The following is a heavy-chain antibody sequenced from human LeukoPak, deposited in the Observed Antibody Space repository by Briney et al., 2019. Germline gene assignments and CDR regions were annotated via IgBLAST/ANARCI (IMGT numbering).Heavy chain of an antibody. D-gene: IGHD6-19*01. CDR1: GFSFSTYN. J-gene: IGHJ3*02. Sequence: GGSLRLSCAASGFSFSTYNMNWVRQAPGKGLEWVSSITSSASYLYYADSVKGRFTISRDNAKNSLYLQMNSLRAEDTAVYYCAAESSAWSAFDIWGQGTMVTVSA. V-gene: IGHV3-21*01. CDR2: ITSSASYL. CDR3: AAESSAWSAFDI.